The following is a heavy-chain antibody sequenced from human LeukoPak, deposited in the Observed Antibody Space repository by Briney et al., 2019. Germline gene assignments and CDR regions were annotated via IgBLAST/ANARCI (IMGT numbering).Heavy chain of an antibody. D-gene: IGHD3-16*01. CDR1: GFNFNVYG. J-gene: IGHJ4*02. Sequence: PRGSLRLSCEVSGFNFNVYGIHCVRQTPGKGLEWVAFIRYAGSDIYYANPAQGRFTISRDNSKNTVHLQMDSLRPEDTAVYFCAKEPQPYYEENYFDDWGQGTLVTVSS. CDR3: AKEPQPYYEENYFDD. V-gene: IGHV3-30*02. CDR2: IRYAGSDI.